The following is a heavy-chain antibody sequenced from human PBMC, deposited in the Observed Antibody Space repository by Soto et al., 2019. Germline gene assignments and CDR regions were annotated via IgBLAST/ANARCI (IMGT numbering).Heavy chain of an antibody. Sequence: GGSLRLSCSASGFTFSSCAMHWVRQAAGKGLEYVSGISSNGASVHYADSVKDRFTISRDNSKNTLFLQVNSLTPEDTAVYYCARDGYCSGGSCYSVPVFDYWGQGTLVTVSS. CDR1: GFTFSSCA. CDR3: ARDGYCSGGSCYSVPVFDY. V-gene: IGHV3-64*04. CDR2: ISSNGASV. D-gene: IGHD2-15*01. J-gene: IGHJ4*02.